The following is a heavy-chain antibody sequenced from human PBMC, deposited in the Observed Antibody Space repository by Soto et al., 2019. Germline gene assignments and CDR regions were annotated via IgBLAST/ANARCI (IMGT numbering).Heavy chain of an antibody. Sequence: GASVKVSCKASGYSFTSYGISWGRQAPGQGPEWMGWISGHNGNTNHPQSLQGRVTMTTDTSRNTAYMELRSLRSDDTAVYYCARHRFNYYDDTVYYYFDYWGQGTLVTVSS. D-gene: IGHD3-22*01. CDR3: ARHRFNYYDDTVYYYFDY. V-gene: IGHV1-18*04. CDR1: GYSFTSYG. J-gene: IGHJ4*02. CDR2: ISGHNGNT.